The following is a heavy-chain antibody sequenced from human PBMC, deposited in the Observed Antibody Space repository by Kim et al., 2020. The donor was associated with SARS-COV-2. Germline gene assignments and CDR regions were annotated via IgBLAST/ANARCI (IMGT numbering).Heavy chain of an antibody. J-gene: IGHJ6*02. CDR1: GYTFTSYG. Sequence: ASVKVSCKASGYTFTSYGISWVRQAPGQGLEWMGWISAYNGNTNYAQKLQGRVTMTTDTSTSTAYMELKSLRSDDTAVYYCSRRQSYDILTGPTNYYYGMDVWGQGPPVTVSS. CDR3: SRRQSYDILTGPTNYYYGMDV. CDR2: ISAYNGNT. D-gene: IGHD3-9*01. V-gene: IGHV1-18*01.